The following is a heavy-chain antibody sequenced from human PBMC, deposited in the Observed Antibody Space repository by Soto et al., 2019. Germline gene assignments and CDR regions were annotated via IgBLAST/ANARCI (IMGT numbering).Heavy chain of an antibody. J-gene: IGHJ5*01. V-gene: IGHV3-23*01. CDR1: GFTFSSYA. CDR3: AKLRYFDWSSYNWFEY. D-gene: IGHD3-9*01. CDR2: ISGSGATT. Sequence: ESGGGLVQPGGSLRLSCAASGFTFSSYAMTWVRQAPGTGLEWVSGISGSGATTSYADSVKGRFTVSRDNSKNTLYLQMNSLRVEDTAVYYCAKLRYFDWSSYNWFEYWGQGTPVTVSS.